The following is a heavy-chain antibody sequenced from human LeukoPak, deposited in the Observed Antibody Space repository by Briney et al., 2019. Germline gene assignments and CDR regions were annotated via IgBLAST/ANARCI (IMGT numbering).Heavy chain of an antibody. V-gene: IGHV1-2*06. CDR2: INPNSGGT. D-gene: IGHD6-6*01. J-gene: IGHJ5*02. Sequence: GASVKVSCKASGYTFTGYYMHWVRQAPGQGLEWMGRINPNSGGTNYAQKFQGRVTMTRDTSISTAYMELSRLRSDDTAVYYCARYEYSSSSGDNWFDPSGQGTLVTVSS. CDR1: GYTFTGYY. CDR3: ARYEYSSSSGDNWFDP.